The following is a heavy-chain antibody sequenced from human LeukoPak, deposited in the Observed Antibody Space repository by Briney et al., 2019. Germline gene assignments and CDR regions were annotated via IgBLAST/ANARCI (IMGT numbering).Heavy chain of an antibody. J-gene: IGHJ2*01. D-gene: IGHD5-12*01. V-gene: IGHV3-33*01. CDR3: AASRLHGYFGL. CDR2: IWYDGSKT. CDR1: GFIFSNYG. Sequence: PGGSLRLSCAASGFIFSNYGMHWVRQAPGKGLEWVAVIWYDGSKTYYADSVKGRFTISRDNSRNTVYLQMNSLRAEDTAVYYCAASRLHGYFGLWGRGTLVTVSS.